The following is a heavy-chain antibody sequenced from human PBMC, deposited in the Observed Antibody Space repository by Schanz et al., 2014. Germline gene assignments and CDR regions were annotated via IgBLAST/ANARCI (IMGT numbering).Heavy chain of an antibody. CDR1: GFTFDDYT. J-gene: IGHJ4*02. V-gene: IGHV3-23*04. D-gene: IGHD6-19*01. Sequence: VQLVESGGVVVQPGGSLRLSCAASGFTFDDYTMHWVRQAPGKGLEWVSAISGSGSSTYYADSVKGRFTISRDNSKNTLYQQLNILRAADTAVYYCARVVVSGWHYFDLWGQGTLVTVSS. CDR2: ISGSGSST. CDR3: ARVVVSGWHYFDL.